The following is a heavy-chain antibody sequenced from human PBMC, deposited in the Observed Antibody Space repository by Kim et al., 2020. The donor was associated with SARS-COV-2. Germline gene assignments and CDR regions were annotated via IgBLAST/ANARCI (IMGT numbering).Heavy chain of an antibody. J-gene: IGHJ4*02. CDR2: ISDSGRNT. CDR1: GFTFGIYA. V-gene: IGHV3-23*01. Sequence: GGSLRLSCAASGFTFGIYAMSWDRQAPGKGLEWVSTISDSGRNTHYADSVKGRFTISRDNSMNTLYLQMNSLRAEDTAVYYCDASDFWGQGTLVTVSS. CDR3: DASDF.